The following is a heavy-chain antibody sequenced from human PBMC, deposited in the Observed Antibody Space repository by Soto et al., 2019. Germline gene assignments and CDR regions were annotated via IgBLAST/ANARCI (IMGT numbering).Heavy chain of an antibody. Sequence: SETLSLTWTVSGYSINSGSYWAGLRQPPRKGPEWIESIYHGGTTFYNPSLQSRSTISVDTSNNQFSLKLTSVTAAATAVYYCARVHVMVVAGSTFDYWGHGTLVTVSS. J-gene: IGHJ4*01. CDR1: GYSINSGSY. V-gene: IGHV4-38-2*02. CDR3: ARVHVMVVAGSTFDY. D-gene: IGHD6-19*01. CDR2: IYHGGTT.